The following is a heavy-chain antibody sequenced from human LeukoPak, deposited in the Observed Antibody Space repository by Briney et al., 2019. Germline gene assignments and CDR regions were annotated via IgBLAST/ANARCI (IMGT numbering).Heavy chain of an antibody. Sequence: TGGSLRLSCAASGFIFSGSAVHWVRQASGKGLEWIGRIRSKANNYATAYADSLKGRFTVSRDDSKNTAYLQMNSLKTEDTAMYYCARDSSSEGPFDYWGQGTLVTVSS. CDR2: IRSKANNYAT. J-gene: IGHJ4*02. V-gene: IGHV3-73*01. CDR1: GFIFSGSA. D-gene: IGHD6-6*01. CDR3: ARDSSSEGPFDY.